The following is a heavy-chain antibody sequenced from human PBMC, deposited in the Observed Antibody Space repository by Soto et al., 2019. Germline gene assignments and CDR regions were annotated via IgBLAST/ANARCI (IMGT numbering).Heavy chain of an antibody. V-gene: IGHV1-18*01. Sequence: ASVKVSCKASGYTFTSYGISWVRQAPGQGLEWMGWTSAYNGNTNYGQKLQGRVTMTTETSTTTAYMELRGLRSNDTAVYYCAGSLVGYYYYGMDVWGQGTTVTVSS. J-gene: IGHJ6*02. D-gene: IGHD1-26*01. CDR1: GYTFTSYG. CDR3: AGSLVGYYYYGMDV. CDR2: TSAYNGNT.